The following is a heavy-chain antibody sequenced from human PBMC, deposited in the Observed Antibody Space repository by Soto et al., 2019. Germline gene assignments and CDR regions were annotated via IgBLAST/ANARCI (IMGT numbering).Heavy chain of an antibody. CDR2: ISGAGDTT. J-gene: IGHJ4*02. CDR3: AKSFTQSNVWRAYRHKTHFDY. Sequence: EVRLLESGGGLVQPGGSLRLSCEASGFTFSNYGMDWVRQAPGKGLEWISFISGAGDTTYYADSVKGRFIISRANSKNTLYLQINSLRAEDTAIYSCAKSFTQSNVWRAYRHKTHFDYWGQGALVTVTS. V-gene: IGHV3-23*01. D-gene: IGHD3-3*01. CDR1: GFTFSNYG.